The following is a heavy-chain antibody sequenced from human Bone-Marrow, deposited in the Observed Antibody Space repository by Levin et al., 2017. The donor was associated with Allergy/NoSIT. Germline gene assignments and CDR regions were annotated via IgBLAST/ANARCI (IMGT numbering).Heavy chain of an antibody. CDR1: GYTFTSYA. CDR3: ARDRAVAGTRYFQH. CDR2: INTNTGNP. J-gene: IGHJ1*01. Sequence: GESLKISCKASGYTFTSYAMNWVRQAPGQGLEWMGWINTNTGNPTYAQGFTGRFVFSLDTSVSTAYLQISSLKAEDTAVYYCARDRAVAGTRYFQHWGQGTLVTVSS. D-gene: IGHD6-19*01. V-gene: IGHV7-4-1*02.